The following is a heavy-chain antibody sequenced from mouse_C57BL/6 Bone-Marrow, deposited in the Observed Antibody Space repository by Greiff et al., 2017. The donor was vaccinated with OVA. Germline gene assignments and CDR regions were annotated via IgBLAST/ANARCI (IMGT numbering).Heavy chain of an antibody. D-gene: IGHD2-3*01. CDR3: ASPYDGYHHYYAMDY. J-gene: IGHJ4*01. CDR2: IDPNRGGT. V-gene: IGHV1-72*01. Sequence: VQLQQPGAELVKPGASVKLSCKASGYTFTSYWMHWVKQRPGRGLAWIGRIDPNRGGTKYNEKFKSKATLTVDKPSSTAYMQLSSLTSEDSAVYYCASPYDGYHHYYAMDYWGQGTSVTVSS. CDR1: GYTFTSYW.